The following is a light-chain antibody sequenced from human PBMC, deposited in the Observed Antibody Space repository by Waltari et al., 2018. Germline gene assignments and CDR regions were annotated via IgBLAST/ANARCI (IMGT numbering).Light chain of an antibody. CDR3: QQRSNWPYT. J-gene: IGKJ2*01. Sequence: EIVLTQSPATMSLSPGERATLSCRASQSVSSYLAWSQQNPGQAPRLLIYDASNRATGIPARFSGSGSGTEFTLTISSLEPEDFAVYYCQQRSNWPYTFGQGTKLEIK. V-gene: IGKV3-11*01. CDR1: QSVSSY. CDR2: DAS.